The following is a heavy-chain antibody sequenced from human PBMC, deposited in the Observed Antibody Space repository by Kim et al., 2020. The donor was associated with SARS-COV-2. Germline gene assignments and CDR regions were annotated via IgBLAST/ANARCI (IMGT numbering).Heavy chain of an antibody. D-gene: IGHD3-3*01. CDR2: IYYSGST. CDR1: GGSISSSSYY. Sequence: SETLSLTCTVSGGSISSSSYYWGWIRQPPGKGLEWIGSIYYSGSTYYNPSLKSRVTISVDTSKNQFSLKLSSVTAADTAVYYCARELPGFWSGYSPDYWG. J-gene: IGHJ4*01. V-gene: IGHV4-39*07. CDR3: ARELPGFWSGYSPDY.